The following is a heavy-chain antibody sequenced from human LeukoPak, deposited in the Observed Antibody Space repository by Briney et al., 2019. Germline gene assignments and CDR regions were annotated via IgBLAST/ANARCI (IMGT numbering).Heavy chain of an antibody. CDR1: GYTFTSYG. J-gene: IGHJ4*02. V-gene: IGHV1-18*04. Sequence: ASVKVSCKASGYTFTSYGISWVRQAPGQGLEWMGWISAYNGNTNYVQKLQGRVTMTTDTSTSTAYMEPRSLRSDDTAVYYCARDLTMVRGVIRYYFDYWGQGTLVTVSS. CDR2: ISAYNGNT. CDR3: ARDLTMVRGVIRYYFDY. D-gene: IGHD3-10*01.